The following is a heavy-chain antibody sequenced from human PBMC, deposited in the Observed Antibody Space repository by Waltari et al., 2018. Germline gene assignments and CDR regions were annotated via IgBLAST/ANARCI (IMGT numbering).Heavy chain of an antibody. Sequence: GLEWMGGIIPIFGTANYAQKFQGRVTITADESTSTAYMELSSLRSEDTAVYYCSREGQQLVLSAFDIWGQGTMVTVSS. CDR2: IIPIFGTA. J-gene: IGHJ3*02. V-gene: IGHV1-69*01. D-gene: IGHD6-13*01. CDR3: SREGQQLVLSAFDI.